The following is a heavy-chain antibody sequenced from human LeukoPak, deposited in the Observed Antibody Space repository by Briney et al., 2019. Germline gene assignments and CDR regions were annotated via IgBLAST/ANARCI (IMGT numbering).Heavy chain of an antibody. CDR1: GFTFSGFG. J-gene: IGHJ5*02. D-gene: IGHD1-1*01. V-gene: IGHV3-30*02. Sequence: GGSLRLSCAASGFTFSGFGMHWVRQAPGKGLEWVAFIRYDASNKYYADSVKGRFTISRDNSKNTLYLQMNSLRAEDTAVYYCATDVHPGNNWFDPCGQGTLVSVSS. CDR3: ATDVHPGNNWFDP. CDR2: IRYDASNK.